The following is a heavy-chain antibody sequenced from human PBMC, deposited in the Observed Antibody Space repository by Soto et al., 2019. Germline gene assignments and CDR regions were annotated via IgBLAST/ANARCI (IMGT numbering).Heavy chain of an antibody. Sequence: QVQLPESGPGLVKPSETLSLPCTVSGGSVSRGSYYWSWIRQPPGKGLVWIGYIYYRGSTNYNPSRRSRVTISVDTAKNPFSLKLSSVTAADTAVYNCARDQDIVVVTAMPSGGMDVWGQGTTVTVSS. V-gene: IGHV4-61*01. CDR2: IYYRGST. CDR1: GGSVSRGSYY. J-gene: IGHJ6*02. D-gene: IGHD2-21*02. CDR3: ARDQDIVVVTAMPSGGMDV.